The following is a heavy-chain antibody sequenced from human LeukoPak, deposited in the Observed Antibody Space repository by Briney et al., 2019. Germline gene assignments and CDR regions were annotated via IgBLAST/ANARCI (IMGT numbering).Heavy chain of an antibody. CDR3: ARHNVVGQQWLVDFDY. J-gene: IGHJ4*02. V-gene: IGHV4-39*01. CDR1: GGSISSSSYY. D-gene: IGHD6-19*01. CDR2: INHSGST. Sequence: PSETLSLTCTVSGGSISSSSYYWGWIRQPPGKGLEWIGEINHSGSTNYNPSLKSRVTISVDTSKNQFSLKLSSVTAADTAVYYCARHNVVGQQWLVDFDYWGQGTLVTVSS.